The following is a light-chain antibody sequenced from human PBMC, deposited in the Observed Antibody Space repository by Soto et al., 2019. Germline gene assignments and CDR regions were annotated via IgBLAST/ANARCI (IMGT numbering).Light chain of an antibody. V-gene: IGKV1-5*01. CDR3: QQVNSFPYT. CDR2: DGS. J-gene: IGKJ2*01. CDR1: QNIDNL. Sequence: DIQMTQSPSTLSASVGDSVTITCRASQNIDNLLAWYQQKPGQAPKVVIFDGSRLETGVPSRFSGSGSGAEFSLTINSLQPEDFATYYCQQVNSFPYTFGQGTRLEI.